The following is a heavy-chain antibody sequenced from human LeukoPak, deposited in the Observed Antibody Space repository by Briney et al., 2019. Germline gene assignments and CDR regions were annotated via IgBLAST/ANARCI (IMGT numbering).Heavy chain of an antibody. D-gene: IGHD3-3*01. V-gene: IGHV3-20*04. J-gene: IGHJ4*02. CDR1: GFTFDDYG. Sequence: GGSLRLSCAASGFTFDDYGMTWVRQAPGRGLEWVSGINWNGGSTGYADSVKGRFTISRDNAKNSLYLQMNSLRAEDTAVYYCARDSYDFWSGYYIDYWGQGTLVTVSS. CDR3: ARDSYDFWSGYYIDY. CDR2: INWNGGST.